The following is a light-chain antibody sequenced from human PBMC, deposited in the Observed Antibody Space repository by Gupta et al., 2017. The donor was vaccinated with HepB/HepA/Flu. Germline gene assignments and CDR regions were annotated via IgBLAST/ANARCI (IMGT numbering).Light chain of an antibody. V-gene: IGKV3-11*01. CDR2: DAS. Sequence: EIVLTQSPATLSLSPGERATLSCRASQSVSSYLAWYQQKPGQAPRLLIYDASNRATGIPARFSGSGSGTDFTLTISSLEPEDFAVYYCQQRSNWFTFGQGTQVEIK. J-gene: IGKJ5*01. CDR1: QSVSSY. CDR3: QQRSNWFT.